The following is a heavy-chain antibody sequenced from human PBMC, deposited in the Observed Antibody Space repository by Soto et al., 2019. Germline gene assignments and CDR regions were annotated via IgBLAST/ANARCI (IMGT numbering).Heavy chain of an antibody. V-gene: IGHV1-24*01. J-gene: IGHJ4*02. CDR3: ARISSASSGWLPDY. Sequence: GASVKVSCKISGHTLTEFSIHWVRQAPGKGLEWMGGFDPEGGEAIYAQKWHGRVTVTEDTVTDTAYMELSGLKSDDTAVYYCARISSASSGWLPDYWGQGTLVTVSS. CDR2: FDPEGGEA. CDR1: GHTLTEFS. D-gene: IGHD6-19*01.